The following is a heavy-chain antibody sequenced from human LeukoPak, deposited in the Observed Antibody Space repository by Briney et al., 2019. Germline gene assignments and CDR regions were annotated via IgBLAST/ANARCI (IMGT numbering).Heavy chain of an antibody. V-gene: IGHV4-39*01. CDR1: GGSISSGSYY. CDR2: IYYSGNT. CDR3: ARLFSSSWYRGAFDL. Sequence: SETLSLTCTVSGGSISSGSYYWGWIRQPPGKGLEWIGSIYYSGNTYYNPSLKSRVTISVDTSKNQFSLKLSSVTAADTAVYYCARLFSSSWYRGAFDLWGQGTMVTVSS. J-gene: IGHJ3*01. D-gene: IGHD6-13*01.